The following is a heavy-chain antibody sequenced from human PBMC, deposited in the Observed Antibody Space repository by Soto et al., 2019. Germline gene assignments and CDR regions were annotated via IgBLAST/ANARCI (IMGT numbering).Heavy chain of an antibody. J-gene: IGHJ3*02. CDR3: ARPQTYYYDSSLKGIGAFDI. CDR2: IYPGDSDT. V-gene: IGHV5-51*01. D-gene: IGHD3-22*01. CDR1: GYSFTSYW. Sequence: PGESLKISCKGSGYSFTSYWIGWVRQMPGKGLEWMGIIYPGDSDTRYSPSFQGQVTISADKSISTAYLQWSSLKASDTAMYYCARPQTYYYDSSLKGIGAFDIWGQGTMVTVSS.